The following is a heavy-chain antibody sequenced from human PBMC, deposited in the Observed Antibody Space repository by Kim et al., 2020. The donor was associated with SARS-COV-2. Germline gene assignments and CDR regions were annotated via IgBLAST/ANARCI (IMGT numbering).Heavy chain of an antibody. J-gene: IGHJ4*02. CDR2: IRDTVKTK. V-gene: IGHV3-43*02. CDR3: VRGSGWLPRY. Sequence: GGSLRLSCAASGFTFDHSAIHWLRQAPGHCLYWVERIRDTVKTKNYAESVKGRFTMSDDNSKNSVYLQMNSLRTEDTAMYYCVRGSGWLPRYWGQGTLVTVSS. D-gene: IGHD6-19*01. CDR1: GFTFDHSA.